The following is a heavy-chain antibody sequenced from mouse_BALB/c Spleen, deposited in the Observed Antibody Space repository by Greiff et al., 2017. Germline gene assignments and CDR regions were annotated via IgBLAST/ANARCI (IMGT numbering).Heavy chain of an antibody. Sequence: EVKLVESGGGLVKPGGSLKLSCAASGFTFSSYTMSWVRQTPEKRLEWVATISSGGSYTYYPDSVKGRFTISRDNAKNTLYLQMSSLKSEDTAMYYCTRDRGGTGYWGQGTTLTVSS. J-gene: IGHJ2*01. CDR2: ISSGGSYT. CDR3: TRDRGGTGY. CDR1: GFTFSSYT. V-gene: IGHV5-6-4*01. D-gene: IGHD3-3*01.